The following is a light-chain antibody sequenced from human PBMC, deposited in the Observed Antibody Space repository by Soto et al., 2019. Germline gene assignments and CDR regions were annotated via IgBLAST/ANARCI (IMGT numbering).Light chain of an antibody. J-gene: IGKJ1*01. CDR3: QQYNNWPPWT. CDR1: QSVSSN. V-gene: IGKV3-15*01. Sequence: EIVLTSSPAILSVSPGERATLSCRASQSVSSNLAWYQQKPGQAPRLLIYGASTRATGIPARFSGSGSGTEFILTISSLQSEDFAIYYCQQYNNWPPWTFGQGTKVDIK. CDR2: GAS.